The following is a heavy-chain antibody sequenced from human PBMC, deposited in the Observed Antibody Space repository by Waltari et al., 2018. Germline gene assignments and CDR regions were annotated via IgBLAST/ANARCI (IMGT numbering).Heavy chain of an antibody. CDR3: ARLTPKPDY. CDR2: IYHSGST. V-gene: IGHV4-38-2*01. J-gene: IGHJ4*02. D-gene: IGHD7-27*01. Sequence: QVQLQESGPGLVEPSETLSLTCAVSGYSISSGYYWGWIRQPPGKGLEWIGSIYHSGSTYYNPSLKSRVTISVDTSKNQFSLKLSSVTAADTAVYYCARLTPKPDYWGQGTLVTVSS. CDR1: GYSISSGYY.